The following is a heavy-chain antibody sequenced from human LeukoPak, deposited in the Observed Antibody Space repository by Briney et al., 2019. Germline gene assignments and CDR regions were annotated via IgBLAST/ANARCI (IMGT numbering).Heavy chain of an antibody. Sequence: GGSLRLSCAASGFTFSSYAMHWVRQAPGKGLELVAVISYDGSNKYYVDSVKGRFTISRDNSKNTLYLQMNSLRAEDTAVYYCARTTTVFDYWGQGTLVTVSS. V-gene: IGHV3-30*04. D-gene: IGHD4-11*01. CDR1: GFTFSSYA. J-gene: IGHJ4*02. CDR3: ARTTTVFDY. CDR2: ISYDGSNK.